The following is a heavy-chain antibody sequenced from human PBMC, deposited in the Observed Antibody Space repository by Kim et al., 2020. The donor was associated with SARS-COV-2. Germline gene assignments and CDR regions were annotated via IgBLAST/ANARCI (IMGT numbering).Heavy chain of an antibody. CDR3: AREGMTTVTGGGMDV. J-gene: IGHJ6*02. Sequence: DSVKGRFTISRDNAKNSLYLQMNSLRAEDTAVYYCAREGMTTVTGGGMDVWGQGTTVTVSS. D-gene: IGHD4-17*01. V-gene: IGHV3-21*01.